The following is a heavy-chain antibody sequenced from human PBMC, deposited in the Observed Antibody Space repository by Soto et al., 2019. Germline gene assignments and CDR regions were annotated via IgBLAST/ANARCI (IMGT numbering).Heavy chain of an antibody. J-gene: IGHJ6*02. CDR3: ARVRTAVKGGNYYGMDV. CDR2: IWYDGSNK. D-gene: IGHD2-21*02. V-gene: IGHV3-33*01. CDR1: GFTFSSYG. Sequence: GGSLRLSXAASGFTFSSYGMHWVRQAPGKGLEWVAVIWYDGSNKYYADSVKGRFTISRDNSKNTLYLQMNSLRAEDTAVYYCARVRTAVKGGNYYGMDVWGQGTTVTVSS.